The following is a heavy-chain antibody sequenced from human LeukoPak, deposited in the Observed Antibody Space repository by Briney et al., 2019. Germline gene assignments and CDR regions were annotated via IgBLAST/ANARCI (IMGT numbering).Heavy chain of an antibody. CDR1: GFTFRSYE. D-gene: IGHD3-10*01. CDR2: ISSSGSTI. CDR3: ARELGDYYGSGMESYGMDV. Sequence: GGSLRLSSAASGFTFRSYEMNWVRQAPRKGLEWVSYISSSGSTIYYADSVKGRFTISRDNAKNSLYLQMNSLRAEDTAVYYCARELGDYYGSGMESYGMDVWGKGTTVTVSS. J-gene: IGHJ6*04. V-gene: IGHV3-48*03.